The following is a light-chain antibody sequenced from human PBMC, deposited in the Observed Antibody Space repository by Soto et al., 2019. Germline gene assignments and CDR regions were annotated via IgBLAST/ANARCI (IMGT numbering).Light chain of an antibody. J-gene: IGKJ4*01. Sequence: DIVMTQSPDSLAVSLGERATINCKSSQSLLYNSNNKNYLAWYQQEPGQPPKLLIYWASTRESGVPDRFSGSGSGTDFTLTISNLQAGDVAVYYCHQYYSVPLTFGGGPKVEIK. CDR1: QSLLYNSNNKNY. CDR2: WAS. CDR3: HQYYSVPLT. V-gene: IGKV4-1*01.